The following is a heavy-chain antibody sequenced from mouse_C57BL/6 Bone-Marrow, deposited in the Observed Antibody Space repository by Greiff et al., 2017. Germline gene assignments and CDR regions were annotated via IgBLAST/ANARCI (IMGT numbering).Heavy chain of an antibody. J-gene: IGHJ4*01. CDR1: GYTFTDYY. CDR2: INPNNGGT. CDR3: ASYSNSLYYYAMDY. V-gene: IGHV1-26*01. D-gene: IGHD2-5*01. Sequence: EVQLQQSGPELVKPGASVKISCKASGYTFTDYYMNWVKQSHGKSLEWIGDINPNNGGTSYNQKFKGKATLTVDKSSSTAYMELRSLTSEDSAVYYCASYSNSLYYYAMDYWGQGTSVTVSS.